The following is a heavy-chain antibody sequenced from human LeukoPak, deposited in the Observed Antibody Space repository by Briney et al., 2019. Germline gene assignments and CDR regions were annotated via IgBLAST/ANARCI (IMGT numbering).Heavy chain of an antibody. CDR3: ARHGGRLRLGELSSPDY. D-gene: IGHD3-16*02. V-gene: IGHV4-39*01. CDR2: IYYSGST. J-gene: IGHJ4*02. CDR1: GGSISSSSYY. Sequence: PSETLSLTCTVPGGSISSSSYYWGWIRQPPGRGLECIGSIYYSGSTYYNPSLKSRVIISVDTSKNQFSLKLSSVTAADTALYYCARHGGRLRLGELSSPDYWGQGTLVTVSS.